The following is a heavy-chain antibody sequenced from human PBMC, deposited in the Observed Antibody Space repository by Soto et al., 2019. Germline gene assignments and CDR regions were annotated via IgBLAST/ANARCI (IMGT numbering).Heavy chain of an antibody. V-gene: IGHV3-23*01. CDR1: GFTFSSYG. CDR3: AKARYYDSTGYLYYFDF. Sequence: EVQLLESGGGLVQPGGSLTLSCAASGFTFSSYGMSWVRQAPGKGLEWVSGISGSGGSTYYADSVKGRFSISRDNSKNTQFLQMNRLRAEDTALYYCAKARYYDSTGYLYYFDFWGQGTLVTVSS. D-gene: IGHD3-22*01. J-gene: IGHJ4*02. CDR2: ISGSGGST.